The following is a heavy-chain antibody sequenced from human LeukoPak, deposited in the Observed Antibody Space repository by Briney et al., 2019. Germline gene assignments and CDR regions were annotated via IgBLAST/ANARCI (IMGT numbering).Heavy chain of an antibody. D-gene: IGHD4-17*01. Sequence: SETLSLTCAVYGGSLSGYYWSWIRQPPGKGLEWIGEINHSGSTNYNPSLKSRVTISVDTSKNQFSLKLSSVTAADTAVYYCARESFGLYGDYVNAFDIWGQGTMVTVSS. J-gene: IGHJ3*02. V-gene: IGHV4-34*01. CDR1: GGSLSGYY. CDR2: INHSGST. CDR3: ARESFGLYGDYVNAFDI.